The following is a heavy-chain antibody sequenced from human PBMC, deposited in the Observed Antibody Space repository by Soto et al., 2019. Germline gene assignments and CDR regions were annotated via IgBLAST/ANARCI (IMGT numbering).Heavy chain of an antibody. D-gene: IGHD2-21*02. CDR3: AHSPSWYVDWYSR. CDR1: GFSLSTSGVA. J-gene: IGHJ4*02. CDR2: IYLDDNK. V-gene: IGHV2-5*02. Sequence: QITLKESGPTLVKPTQTLTLTCTFSGFSLSTSGVAVGWIRQPPGKALEWLGLIYLDDNKRYSPSLKSRVTIAKAPAKTPVLHTLHSMVPLDTASYYCAHSPSWYVDWYSRWGQGPLVSASS.